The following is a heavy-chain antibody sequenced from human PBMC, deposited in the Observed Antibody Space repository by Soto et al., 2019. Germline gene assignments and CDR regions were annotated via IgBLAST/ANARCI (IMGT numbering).Heavy chain of an antibody. CDR1: GGSISSYY. CDR3: ARYIVATSRYNWFDP. Sequence: QVQLQESGPGLVKPSETLSLTCTVSGGSISSYYWSWIRQPPGKGLEWIGYIYYSGSTNYNPSLKSRVTISVDTSKNQFSLKLSSVTAADPAVYYCARYIVATSRYNWFDPWGQGTLVTVSS. CDR2: IYYSGST. V-gene: IGHV4-59*01. J-gene: IGHJ5*02. D-gene: IGHD5-12*01.